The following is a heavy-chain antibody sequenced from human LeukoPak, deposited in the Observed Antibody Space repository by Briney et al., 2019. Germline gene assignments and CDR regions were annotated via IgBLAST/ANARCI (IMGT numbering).Heavy chain of an antibody. CDR1: GYTFTDYD. D-gene: IGHD1-7*01. J-gene: IGHJ4*02. V-gene: IGHV1-18*01. CDR3: ARRGLGTTQRYFEY. CDR2: ISAYNGHT. Sequence: ASVKVSCKASGYTFTDYDITWVRQAPGQGLEWMGWISAYNGHTNYAQKLQGRITVTTDISTSTSYMELRSLRSDDTAVYYCARRGLGTTQRYFEYWGQGTLVIVSS.